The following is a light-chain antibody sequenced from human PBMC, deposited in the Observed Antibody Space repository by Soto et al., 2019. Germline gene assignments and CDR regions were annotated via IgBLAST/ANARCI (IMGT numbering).Light chain of an antibody. CDR2: EDT. CDR3: CSYAGGNNWV. V-gene: IGLV2-23*01. CDR1: GSDVGRYNL. J-gene: IGLJ3*02. Sequence: QSALTQPASVSGSPGQSITISCPGTGSDVGRYNLVSWYQQHPGKAPKLVIYEDTKRPAGTSSRFSGSKSANTASLTVSGLQAEDEADYYCCSYAGGNNWVFGGGTKVTVL.